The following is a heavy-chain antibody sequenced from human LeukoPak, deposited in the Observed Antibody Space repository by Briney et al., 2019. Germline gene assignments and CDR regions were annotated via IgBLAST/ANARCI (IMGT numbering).Heavy chain of an antibody. V-gene: IGHV4-59*01. D-gene: IGHD4-23*01. CDR2: FHYSGST. J-gene: IGHJ4*02. CDR1: GGSTSSYY. Sequence: PSETLSLTCTVSGGSTSSYYWSWIRQPPGKGLEWIGYFHYSGSTNYNPSLKSRVTISVDTSKNLFSLKLSSVTAADTAVHYCARAFYGGNIDYWGQGTLVTVSS. CDR3: ARAFYGGNIDY.